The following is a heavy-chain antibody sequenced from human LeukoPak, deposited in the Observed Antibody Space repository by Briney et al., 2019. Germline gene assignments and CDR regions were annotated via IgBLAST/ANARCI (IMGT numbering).Heavy chain of an antibody. CDR3: VTGDNPDYTWENHRLDAFDI. D-gene: IGHD3-16*01. CDR1: GFSFSQHS. J-gene: IGHJ3*02. Sequence: GGSVRLPCAASGFSFSQHSMGWVRLAPGKGLEWVSSITGSGTFTFYADSVKGRFTVSRDNANNLLFLQLHSLRADDTAIYYCVTGDNPDYTWENHRLDAFDIWGQGTMVTVSS. CDR2: ITGSGTFT. V-gene: IGHV3-21*01.